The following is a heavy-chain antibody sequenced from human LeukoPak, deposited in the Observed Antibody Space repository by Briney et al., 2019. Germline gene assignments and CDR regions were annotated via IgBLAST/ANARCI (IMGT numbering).Heavy chain of an antibody. CDR2: IIPILGIA. D-gene: IGHD3-3*01. Sequence: ASVKVSCKASGGTFSSYAIGWVRQAPGQGLEWMGRIIPILGIANYAQKFQGRVTITADKSTSTAYMELSSLRSEDTAVYYCAREPAPPYDFWSGYYPLSLYYFDYWGQGTLVTVSS. CDR1: GGTFSSYA. V-gene: IGHV1-69*04. CDR3: AREPAPPYDFWSGYYPLSLYYFDY. J-gene: IGHJ4*02.